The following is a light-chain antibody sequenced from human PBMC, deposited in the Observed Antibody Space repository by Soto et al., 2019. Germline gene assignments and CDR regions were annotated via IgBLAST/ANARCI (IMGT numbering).Light chain of an antibody. CDR1: QSLLHNNGYNY. V-gene: IGKV2-28*01. Sequence: SVMSQSPLSLPVTTGEPASMAXRSSQSLLHNNGYNYLHWXLQKPGXPPKXXXYLXSNRASGVPDRLSGSGSGTDFTLKISRVEAEDVGVYYCMQVLQSTSTFGQGTRLEI. CDR3: MQVLQSTST. CDR2: LXS. J-gene: IGKJ5*01.